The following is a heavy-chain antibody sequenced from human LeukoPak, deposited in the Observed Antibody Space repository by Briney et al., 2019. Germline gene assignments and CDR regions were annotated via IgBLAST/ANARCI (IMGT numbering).Heavy chain of an antibody. CDR1: GFTVSSNY. D-gene: IGHD3-10*01. Sequence: GGSLRLSCAASGFTVSSNYMSWVLQAPGKGLEWVSVIYSGGSTYYADSVKGRFTISRDNSKNTLYLQMNSLRAEDTAVYYCATPLLWFGELSTDYWGQGTLVTVSS. V-gene: IGHV3-66*01. CDR3: ATPLLWFGELSTDY. J-gene: IGHJ4*02. CDR2: IYSGGST.